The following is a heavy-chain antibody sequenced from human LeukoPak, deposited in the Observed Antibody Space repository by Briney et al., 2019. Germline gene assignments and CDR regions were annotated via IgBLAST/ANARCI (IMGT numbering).Heavy chain of an antibody. CDR2: ISYDGGHT. V-gene: IGHV3-30*18. D-gene: IGHD1-1*01. Sequence: GRSLRLSCAASGFIFSSYAMHWVRQAPGKGLEWAAVISYDGGHTHYADSVKGRFTISRDHSTNTLYLQMNRLRAEDTAMYYCAKDGTRTRYNWFDSWGQGTLVTVS. CDR1: GFIFSSYA. CDR3: AKDGTRTRYNWFDS. J-gene: IGHJ5*01.